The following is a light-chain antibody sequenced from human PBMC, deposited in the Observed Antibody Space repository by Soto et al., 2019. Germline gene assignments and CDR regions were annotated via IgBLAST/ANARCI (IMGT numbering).Light chain of an antibody. V-gene: IGKV3-20*01. CDR1: QRVVGSF. CDR2: GAS. CDR3: QQYVSSVT. J-gene: IGKJ1*01. Sequence: EIGLTQSPGSRSLSPGEGGTLSCRPSQRVVGSFFAWYQQKPDQAPRLLIYGASNRATGIPDRFSGSGSGTDFTLTISRLEPEDFAVYYCQQYVSSVTFGQGTKVEIK.